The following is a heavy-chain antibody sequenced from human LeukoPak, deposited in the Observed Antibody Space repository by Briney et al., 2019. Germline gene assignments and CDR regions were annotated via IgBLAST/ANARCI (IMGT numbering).Heavy chain of an antibody. Sequence: QPGGSLRLSCAASGFTFSSYAMSWVRQAPGKGLEWVSAISGNGGSTYYADSVKGRFTISRDNSKNTLYLQMNSLRAEDTAVYYCAKIPHIVVVTANLDYWGQGTLVTVSS. J-gene: IGHJ4*02. CDR3: AKIPHIVVVTANLDY. CDR2: ISGNGGST. CDR1: GFTFSSYA. D-gene: IGHD2-21*02. V-gene: IGHV3-23*01.